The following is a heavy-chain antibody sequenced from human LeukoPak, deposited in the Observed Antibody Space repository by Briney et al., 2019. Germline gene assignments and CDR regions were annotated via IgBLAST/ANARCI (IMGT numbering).Heavy chain of an antibody. Sequence: GRSLRLSCAASGFSFSVYGMHWVRQAPGKGLEWVAVIWYDGSNKYYADSVKGRFTISRDNSKNTQYLQMNSLRAEDTAVYYCARDDSAYFDYWGQGTLVTVSS. CDR1: GFSFSVYG. CDR3: ARDDSAYFDY. D-gene: IGHD3-22*01. V-gene: IGHV3-33*01. J-gene: IGHJ4*02. CDR2: IWYDGSNK.